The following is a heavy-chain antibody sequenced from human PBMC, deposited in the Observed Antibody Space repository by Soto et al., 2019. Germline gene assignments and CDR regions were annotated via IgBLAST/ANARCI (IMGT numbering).Heavy chain of an antibody. CDR2: IYYSGST. V-gene: IGHV4-30-4*01. CDR3: ARFYGDGNWFDP. J-gene: IGHJ5*02. Sequence: ASETLSLTCTVSGGSISSGDYYWSWIRQPPGKGLEWIGYIYYSGSTYYNPSLKSRVTISVDTSKNQFSLKLSSVTAADTAVYYCARFYGDGNWFDPWGQGTLVTVSS. D-gene: IGHD4-17*01. CDR1: GGSISSGDYY.